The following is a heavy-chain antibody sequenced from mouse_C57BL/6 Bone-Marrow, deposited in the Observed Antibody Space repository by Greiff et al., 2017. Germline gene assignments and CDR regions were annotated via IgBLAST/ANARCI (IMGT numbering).Heavy chain of an antibody. Sequence: QVQLQQSGPELVKPGASVKISCKASGYAFSSSWMNWVKQRPVKGLEWIGRIYPGDGDTNYNGKFKGKATLTADKSSSTAYMQLSSLTSEDSAVYFCARESSSPLYAMDYWGQGTSVTVSS. J-gene: IGHJ4*01. V-gene: IGHV1-82*01. CDR2: IYPGDGDT. D-gene: IGHD1-1*01. CDR3: ARESSSPLYAMDY. CDR1: GYAFSSSW.